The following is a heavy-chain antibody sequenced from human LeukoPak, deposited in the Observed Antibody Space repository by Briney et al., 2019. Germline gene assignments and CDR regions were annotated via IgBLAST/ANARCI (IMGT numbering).Heavy chain of an antibody. CDR3: ARAYGDRPFDY. Sequence: SETLSLTCTVSGGSISSYYWSWIRQPPGKGLEWIGYIYYSGSTNYNPSLKSRVTISVDTSKNQFSLKLSSVTAADTAVYYCARAYGDRPFDYWGQGTLVTVSS. J-gene: IGHJ4*02. CDR1: GGSISSYY. CDR2: IYYSGST. V-gene: IGHV4-59*01. D-gene: IGHD4-17*01.